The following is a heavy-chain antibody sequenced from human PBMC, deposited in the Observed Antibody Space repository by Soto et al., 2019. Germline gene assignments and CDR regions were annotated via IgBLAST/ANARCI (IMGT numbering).Heavy chain of an antibody. V-gene: IGHV5-51*01. Sequence: PGESLKISCKGSGYSFTSYWIGWVRQMPGKGLEWMGIIYPGDSDTRYSPSFQGQVTISADKSISTAYLQWSSLKASDTAMYYCARRIGSGRTDMTSAFNYWGQGTLVTVSS. CDR3: ARRIGSGRTDMTSAFNY. CDR1: GYSFTSYW. J-gene: IGHJ4*02. D-gene: IGHD3-10*01. CDR2: IYPGDSDT.